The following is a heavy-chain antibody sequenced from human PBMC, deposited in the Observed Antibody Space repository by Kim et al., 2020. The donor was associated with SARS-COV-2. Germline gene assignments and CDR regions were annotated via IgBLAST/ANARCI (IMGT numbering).Heavy chain of an antibody. CDR2: INQGGNEK. J-gene: IGHJ6*02. Sequence: GGSLRLSCEASGFTFNNYWMSWVRQAPGKGLEWVANINQGGNEKYYVGSVRGRFTVSRDNAGSSLYLQMNNLRVEDTAIYYCARDVIGFGELPYYYYGMDVRGQGTTVNVSS. D-gene: IGHD3-10*01. CDR1: GFTFNNYW. V-gene: IGHV3-7*03. CDR3: ARDVIGFGELPYYYYGMDV.